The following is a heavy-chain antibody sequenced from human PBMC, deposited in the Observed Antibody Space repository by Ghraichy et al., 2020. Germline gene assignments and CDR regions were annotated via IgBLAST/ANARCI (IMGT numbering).Heavy chain of an antibody. Sequence: GGSLRLSCAASGFIFNNYGMHWVRQAPGKGLEWVAVILYDGSNTYYADSVKGRFTISRDNSKNTLYLQMNSLKPEDTAVYYCAKVLGFTYTSSREAGSWGPGTLVTGSS. V-gene: IGHV3-30*18. D-gene: IGHD3-16*01. CDR3: AKVLGFTYTSSREAGS. CDR2: ILYDGSNT. J-gene: IGHJ5*02. CDR1: GFIFNNYG.